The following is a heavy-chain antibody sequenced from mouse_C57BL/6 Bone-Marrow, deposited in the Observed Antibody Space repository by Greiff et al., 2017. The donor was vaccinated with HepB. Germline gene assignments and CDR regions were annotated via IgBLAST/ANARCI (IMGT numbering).Heavy chain of an antibody. CDR1: GFTFSDYG. V-gene: IGHV5-17*01. CDR3: ARGGYGRGFAY. J-gene: IGHJ3*01. D-gene: IGHD1-1*01. Sequence: EVQLQESGGGLVKPGGSLKLSCAASGFTFSDYGMHWVRQAPEKGLEWVAYISSGSSTIYYADTVKGRFTISRDNAKNTLFLQMTSLRSEDTAMYYCARGGYGRGFAYWGQGTLVTVSA. CDR2: ISSGSSTI.